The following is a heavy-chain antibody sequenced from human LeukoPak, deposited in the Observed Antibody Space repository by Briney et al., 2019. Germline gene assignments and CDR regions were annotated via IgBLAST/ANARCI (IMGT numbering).Heavy chain of an antibody. CDR2: ISYDGSNK. CDR3: AKSYPTVGRVFDY. J-gene: IGHJ4*02. Sequence: GGSLRLSCAASGFTFSSYGMHWVRQAPGKGLEWVAVISYDGSNKYYADSVKGQFTISRDNSKNTLYLQMNSLRAEDTAVYYCAKSYPTVGRVFDYWGQGTLVTVSS. V-gene: IGHV3-30*18. D-gene: IGHD1-26*01. CDR1: GFTFSSYG.